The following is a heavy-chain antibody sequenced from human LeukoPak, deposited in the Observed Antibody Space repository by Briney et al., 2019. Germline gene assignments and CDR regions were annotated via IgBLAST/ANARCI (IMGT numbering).Heavy chain of an antibody. CDR1: GGTFSSYA. D-gene: IGHD3-10*01. V-gene: IGHV1-69*04. CDR3: ARDSDDNFYGSGVYPY. CDR2: IIPILGIA. J-gene: IGHJ4*02. Sequence: ASVKVSCKASGGTFSSYAISWVRQAPGQGLEWMGRIIPILGIANYAQKFQGRVTITADKSTSTAYMELSSPRSEDTAVYYCARDSDDNFYGSGVYPYWVQRTLVTVSS.